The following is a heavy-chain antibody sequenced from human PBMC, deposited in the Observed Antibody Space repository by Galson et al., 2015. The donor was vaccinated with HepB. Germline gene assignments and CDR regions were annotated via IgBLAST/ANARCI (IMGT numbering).Heavy chain of an antibody. D-gene: IGHD6-19*01. CDR3: ARGAQMSSGWYNAFDI. Sequence: SVKVSCKASGYTFTSYAMHWVRQAPGQRLEWMGWINAGNGNTKYSQKFQGRVTITRDTSASTAYMELNSLRAEDTAVYYCARGAQMSSGWYNAFDIWGQGTVVTVSS. CDR2: INAGNGNT. J-gene: IGHJ3*02. CDR1: GYTFTSYA. V-gene: IGHV1-3*01.